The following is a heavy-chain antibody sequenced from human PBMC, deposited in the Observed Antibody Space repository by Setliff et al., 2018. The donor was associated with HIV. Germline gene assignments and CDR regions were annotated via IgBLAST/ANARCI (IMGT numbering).Heavy chain of an antibody. J-gene: IGHJ5*02. CDR1: GGSIRSSIYY. CDR3: ARGEQLVDNWFDP. D-gene: IGHD6-13*01. Sequence: KSSETLSLTCTVSGGSIRSSIYYWGWVRQPPGKGLEWIGSIYYRGSTYYNPSRQSRLTISVDTSRNQFSLKLNSVTAADTAVYYCARGEQLVDNWFDPWGQGTLVTVSS. V-gene: IGHV4-39*07. CDR2: IYYRGST.